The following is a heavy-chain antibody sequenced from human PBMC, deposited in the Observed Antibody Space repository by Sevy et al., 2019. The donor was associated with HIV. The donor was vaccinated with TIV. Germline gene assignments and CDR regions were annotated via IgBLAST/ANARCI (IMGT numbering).Heavy chain of an antibody. V-gene: IGHV1-8*01. D-gene: IGHD1-26*01. CDR2: MNPNSGNT. CDR3: ARGRFVGATDGIDV. CDR1: GYTFTSYD. J-gene: IGHJ6*02. Sequence: ASVKVFCKASGYTFTSYDINWVRQATGQGLEWMGWMNPNSGNTGYAQKFQGRVTMTRNTSISTAYMELSSLRSEDTAVYYCARGRFVGATDGIDVRGQGTTVTVSS.